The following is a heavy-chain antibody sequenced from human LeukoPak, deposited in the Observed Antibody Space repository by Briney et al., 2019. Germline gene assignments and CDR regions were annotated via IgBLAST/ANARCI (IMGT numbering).Heavy chain of an antibody. CDR3: AREAVAGTLRSYYFDY. D-gene: IGHD6-19*01. CDR2: INPNSGGT. CDR1: EYTFTGYY. V-gene: IGHV1-2*02. Sequence: ASVKVSCKASEYTFTGYYMHWVRQAPGQGLEWMGWINPNSGGTNYAQKFQGRVTMTRDTSISTAYMELSRLRSDDTAVYYCAREAVAGTLRSYYFDYWGQGTLVTVSS. J-gene: IGHJ4*02.